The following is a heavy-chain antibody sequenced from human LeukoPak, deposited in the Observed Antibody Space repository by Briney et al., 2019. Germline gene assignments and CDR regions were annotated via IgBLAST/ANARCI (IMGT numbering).Heavy chain of an antibody. J-gene: IGHJ6*02. V-gene: IGHV3-33*06. CDR1: GFTFSSYG. CDR3: AKNPTGTMAGGYYYYGMDV. D-gene: IGHD1-1*01. CDR2: IWYDGNNK. Sequence: PLGSLRLSCAASGFTFSSYGMHWVRQAPGKGLEWVAVIWYDGNNKYYADSVKGRFTISRDNSKNTLYLQMNSLRAEDTAVYYCAKNPTGTMAGGYYYYGMDVWGQGTTVTVSS.